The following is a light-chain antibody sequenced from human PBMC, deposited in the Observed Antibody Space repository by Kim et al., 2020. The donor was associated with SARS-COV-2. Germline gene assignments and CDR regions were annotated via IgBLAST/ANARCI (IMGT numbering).Light chain of an antibody. CDR3: NSRDSSGNHLV. V-gene: IGLV3-19*01. Sequence: SSELTQDPAVSVALGQTVRITCQGDSLRSYYASWYQQKPGQAPVLVLYCKNNRPSGIPDRFSGSSSGNTASLTITGAQAEAEADYYCNSRDSSGNHLVFG. CDR1: SLRSYY. J-gene: IGLJ3*02. CDR2: CKN.